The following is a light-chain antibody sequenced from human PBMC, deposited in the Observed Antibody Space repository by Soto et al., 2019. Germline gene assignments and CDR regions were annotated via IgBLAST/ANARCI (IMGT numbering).Light chain of an antibody. CDR2: DAA. J-gene: IGKJ2*02. V-gene: IGKV1-33*01. CDR3: QQFDSVPCT. CDR1: QDIKNY. Sequence: IQMTQSPSSLSASVGDRITITCQASQDIKNYVILYQHKPGKAPKLLIYDAASLGTGVSSRFSGSGSGTHFTLAISSLQPEDIATYYCQQFDSVPCTFGQGTKLEIK.